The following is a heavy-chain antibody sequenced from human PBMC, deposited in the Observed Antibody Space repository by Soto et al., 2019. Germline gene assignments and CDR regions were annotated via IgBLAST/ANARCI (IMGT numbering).Heavy chain of an antibody. V-gene: IGHV1-18*01. J-gene: IGHJ4*02. CDR1: GYSFTSYG. Sequence: QVQLVQSGGEVKKPGASVKVSCKASGYSFTSYGISWVRQAPGQGLEWMGWISAYNGNTNYAQKFQGRVTMTTDTSTSTADMELRSLRSDGTAVYYCARDRGYSGYGDYWGQGTLVTVSS. D-gene: IGHD5-12*01. CDR3: ARDRGYSGYGDY. CDR2: ISAYNGNT.